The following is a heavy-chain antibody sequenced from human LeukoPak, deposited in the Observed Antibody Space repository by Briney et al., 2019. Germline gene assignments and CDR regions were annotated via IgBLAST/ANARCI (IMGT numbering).Heavy chain of an antibody. CDR2: INPNSGGT. Sequence: GASVKVSCKASGYTFTGYYMHWVRQAPGQGLEWMGWINPNSGGTNYAQKFQGRVTMTRDTSISTAYMELSRLRSDDTAVYYCARSRDSSTDPWDYWGQGTLVTVSS. CDR1: GYTFTGYY. V-gene: IGHV1-2*02. D-gene: IGHD2-8*02. CDR3: ARSRDSSTDPWDY. J-gene: IGHJ4*02.